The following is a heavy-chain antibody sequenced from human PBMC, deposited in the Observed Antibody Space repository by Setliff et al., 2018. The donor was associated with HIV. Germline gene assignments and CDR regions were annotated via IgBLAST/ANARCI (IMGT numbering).Heavy chain of an antibody. Sequence: SETLSLTCTVSGGSITSYYWNWIRQSPGKGLEWIGYIFDSGTTKYNPSVTSRVTISVDASKNQFFLKLNSVTAADTAVYYCAREGWSDHYYYYMDVWDKGTTVTVSS. J-gene: IGHJ6*03. CDR2: IFDSGTT. V-gene: IGHV4-59*12. CDR3: AREGWSDHYYYYMDV. CDR1: GGSITSYY. D-gene: IGHD2-15*01.